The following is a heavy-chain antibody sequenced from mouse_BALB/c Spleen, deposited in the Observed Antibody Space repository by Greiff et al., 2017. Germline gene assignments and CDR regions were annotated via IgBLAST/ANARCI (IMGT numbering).Heavy chain of an antibody. CDR1: GYTFTSYW. D-gene: IGHD2-4*01. J-gene: IGHJ4*01. V-gene: IGHV1S81*02. CDR3: ARGITGYAMDY. CDR2: INPSNGRT. Sequence: QVQLKQPGAELVKPGASVKLSCKASGYTFTSYWMHWVKQRPGQGLEWIGEINPSNGRTNYNEKFKSKATLTVDKSSSTAYMQLSSLTSEDSAVYYCARGITGYAMDYWGQGTSVTVSS.